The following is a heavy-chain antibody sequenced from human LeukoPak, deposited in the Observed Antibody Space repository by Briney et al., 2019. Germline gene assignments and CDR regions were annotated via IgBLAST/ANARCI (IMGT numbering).Heavy chain of an antibody. CDR3: ATHPYGAAEISFDI. Sequence: ASVKVSCKVSGYTLTELSMHWVRQAPGKGLEWMGGFDPEDGETIYAQKFQGRVTMTEDTSTDTAYMELSSLRSEDTAVYYCATHPYGAAEISFDIWGQGTMVTVSS. V-gene: IGHV1-24*01. CDR2: FDPEDGET. J-gene: IGHJ3*02. CDR1: GYTLTELS. D-gene: IGHD6-13*01.